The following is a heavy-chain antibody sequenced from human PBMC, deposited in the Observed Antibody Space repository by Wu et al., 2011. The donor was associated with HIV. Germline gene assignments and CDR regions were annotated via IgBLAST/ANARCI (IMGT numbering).Heavy chain of an antibody. Sequence: QVPLVQSGAEVVQPGASVMVSCKASGYTFSDYDIGWLRQAPGQGFEWIGWISTNKDKTDYEKRLQGRVTLTTDRFTSTAYMELRSLSSDDTAVYYCAIMAIRGYNSPFAIFGPWGQGTLVTVSS. V-gene: IGHV1-18*01. D-gene: IGHD3-10*01. CDR1: GYTFSDYD. CDR2: ISTNKDKT. CDR3: AIMAIRGYNSPFAIFGP. J-gene: IGHJ5*02.